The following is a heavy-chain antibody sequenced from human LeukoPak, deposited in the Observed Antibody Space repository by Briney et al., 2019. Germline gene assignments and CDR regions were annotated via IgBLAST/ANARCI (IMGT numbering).Heavy chain of an antibody. J-gene: IGHJ4*02. D-gene: IGHD5-18*01. CDR2: MYSGGDT. CDR3: ARERPDGYTIDF. CDR1: GFSVSSNF. Sequence: GGSLRLSCAASGFSVSSNFMTWVRQAPGKGLEWVSVMYSGGDTYYADSVKGRFTISRDNSKNTLYLYMNSLRVEDTAVYYCARERPDGYTIDFWGQGTLVTVSS. V-gene: IGHV3-53*01.